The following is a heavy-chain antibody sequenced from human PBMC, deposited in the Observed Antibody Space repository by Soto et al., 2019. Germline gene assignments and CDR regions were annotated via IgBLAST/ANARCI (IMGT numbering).Heavy chain of an antibody. CDR3: ARDQGVVGTTREIDY. CDR2: ISAYNDNT. CDR1: GYTFTSYG. D-gene: IGHD1-26*01. V-gene: IGHV1-18*01. J-gene: IGHJ4*02. Sequence: QVQLVQSGAEVKKPGASVKLSCKTSGYTFTSYGISWVRQAPGQGLEWMGWISAYNDNTNYAQKLQDRVTMTTDTSTSTSYRELRSLTSDDTAVYYCARDQGVVGTTREIDYWGQGTLVTVSS.